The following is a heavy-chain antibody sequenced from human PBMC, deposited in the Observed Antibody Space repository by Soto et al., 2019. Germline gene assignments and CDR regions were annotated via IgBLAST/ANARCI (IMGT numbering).Heavy chain of an antibody. V-gene: IGHV1-18*01. CDR2: ISAHNGNT. Sequence: QVHLVQSGAEVKKPGASVKVSCKGSGYGFTTYGITWVRQAPGQGLGWMAWISAHNGNTNYAQKLQGRVTVTRDTSTSTAYMELRSLRSDDTAVYYCARGRYGDYWGQGALVNVSS. J-gene: IGHJ4*02. CDR3: ARGRYGDY. CDR1: GYGFTTYG. D-gene: IGHD1-1*01.